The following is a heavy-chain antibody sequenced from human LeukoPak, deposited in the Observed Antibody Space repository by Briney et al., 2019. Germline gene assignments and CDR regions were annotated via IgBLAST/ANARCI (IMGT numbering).Heavy chain of an antibody. J-gene: IGHJ4*02. D-gene: IGHD2-21*02. CDR2: IYPSDSDT. Sequence: GESLKISCKGSGYSFTTYWIAWVRQMPGKGLEWMGIIYPSDSDTRYSPSFQGQVTISADKSISTAYLQWSSLKASDTAMYYCARMVTTTHYFDFWGQGTLVTVSS. V-gene: IGHV5-51*01. CDR1: GYSFTTYW. CDR3: ARMVTTTHYFDF.